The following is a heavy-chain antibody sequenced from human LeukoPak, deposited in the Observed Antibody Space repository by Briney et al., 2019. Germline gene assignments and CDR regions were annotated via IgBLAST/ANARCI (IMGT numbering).Heavy chain of an antibody. D-gene: IGHD2-21*01. CDR2: IWYDGSNK. V-gene: IGHV3-33*01. CDR3: ARGRGMVITGDASDI. CDR1: GFTFSHYG. J-gene: IGHJ3*02. Sequence: GGSLRLSCAASGFTFSHYGMHWVRQAPGKGLEWVAVIWYDGSNKYYADSVKGRFTISRENSKNMMDLEMNSLGAEDRGVYYCARGRGMVITGDASDIWGQGTMVTVSS.